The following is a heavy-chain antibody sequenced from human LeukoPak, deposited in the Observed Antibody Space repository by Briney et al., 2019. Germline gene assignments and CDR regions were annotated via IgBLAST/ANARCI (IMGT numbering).Heavy chain of an antibody. Sequence: SGPTLVNPTQTLTLTCTFSGFSLNTGGVGVGWIRQPPGKALEWLAVIYWDDDKRYSPSLKSRLTITKDTSKNQVVLTMTNMDPVDTATYYCAHRRELYGGTWYYFEFDYWGQGTLVTVSS. CDR2: IYWDDDK. CDR3: AHRRELYGGTWYYFEFDY. V-gene: IGHV2-5*02. J-gene: IGHJ4*02. CDR1: GFSLNTGGVG. D-gene: IGHD2/OR15-2a*01.